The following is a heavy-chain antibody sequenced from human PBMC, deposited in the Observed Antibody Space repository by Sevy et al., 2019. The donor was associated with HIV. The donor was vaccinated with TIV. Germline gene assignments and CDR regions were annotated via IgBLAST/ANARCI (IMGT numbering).Heavy chain of an antibody. V-gene: IGHV4-59*01. J-gene: IGHJ6*03. CDR2: IYYSGST. Sequence: SETLSLTCTVSGGSISSYYWSWIRQPPGKGLEWIGYIYYSGSTNYNPSLKSRVTISVDTSKNQFSLKLSSVTAADTAVYYCARTPFPRSSWYGVPMGDYYYYMDVWGKGTTVTVSS. CDR1: GGSISSYY. CDR3: ARTPFPRSSWYGVPMGDYYYYMDV. D-gene: IGHD6-13*01.